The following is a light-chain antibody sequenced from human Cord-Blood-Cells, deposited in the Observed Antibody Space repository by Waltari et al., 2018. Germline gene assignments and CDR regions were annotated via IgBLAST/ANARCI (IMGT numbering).Light chain of an antibody. CDR3: QQSYSTPYT. J-gene: IGKJ2*01. Sequence: DIVMTQSPLSLPVTPGEPASISCRSSQSLLHSNGYNYLDWYLQKPGQSPQLLIYLGSNRASGVPDRFSGSGSGTDFTLTISSLQPEDFATYYCQQSYSTPYTFGQGTKLEIK. V-gene: IGKV2-28*01. CDR1: QSLLHSNGYNY. CDR2: LGS.